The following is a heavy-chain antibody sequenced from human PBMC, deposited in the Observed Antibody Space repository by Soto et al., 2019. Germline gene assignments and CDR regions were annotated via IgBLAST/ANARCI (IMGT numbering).Heavy chain of an antibody. V-gene: IGHV3-33*01. D-gene: IGHD2-2*01. CDR2: IWYDGSNK. J-gene: IGHJ5*02. CDR1: GFTFSSYG. Sequence: QVQLVESGGGVVQPGRSLRLSCAASGFTFSSYGMHWVRQAPGKGLEWVAVIWYDGSNKYYADSVKGRFTISRDNSKNTRYLQMNSLRAEDSAVYYCSRYISGCSSTSCSGNWFDPWGQGTLVTVSS. CDR3: SRYISGCSSTSCSGNWFDP.